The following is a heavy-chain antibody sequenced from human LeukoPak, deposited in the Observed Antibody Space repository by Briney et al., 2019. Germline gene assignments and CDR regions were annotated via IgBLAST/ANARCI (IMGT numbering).Heavy chain of an antibody. Sequence: SETLSLTCTVSGDSIRTYYWSWIRQPPGKGLEWIGYIYYSGSTNYNPSLKSRVTISVDTSKNQFSLKLSSVTAADTAVYYCARVAGYDFWSGYPAPNWFDPWGQGTLVTVSS. D-gene: IGHD3-3*01. J-gene: IGHJ5*02. CDR1: GDSIRTYY. V-gene: IGHV4-59*01. CDR2: IYYSGST. CDR3: ARVAGYDFWSGYPAPNWFDP.